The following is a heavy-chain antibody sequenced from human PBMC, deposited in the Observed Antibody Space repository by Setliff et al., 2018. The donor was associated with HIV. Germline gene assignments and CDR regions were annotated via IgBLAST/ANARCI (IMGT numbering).Heavy chain of an antibody. J-gene: IGHJ4*02. D-gene: IGHD7-27*01. CDR2: IYYSGST. V-gene: IGHV4-39*01. CDR3: ARQGRPGDFDS. Sequence: PSETLSLTCTVSGGSISSSTYYWAWIRQPPGKGLEWIGTIYYSGSTYYNPSLKSRVSISVDTSKNQFSLKLRAVTAADSAVYYCARQGRPGDFDSWGQGTLVTVSS. CDR1: GGSISSSTYY.